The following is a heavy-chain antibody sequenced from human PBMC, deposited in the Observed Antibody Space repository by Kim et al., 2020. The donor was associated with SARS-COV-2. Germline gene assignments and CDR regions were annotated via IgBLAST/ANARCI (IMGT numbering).Heavy chain of an antibody. V-gene: IGHV4-34*01. CDR2: INHSGST. CDR1: GGSFSGYY. Sequence: SETLSLTCAVYGGSFSGYYWSWIRQPPGKGLEWIGEINHSGSTNYNPSLKSRVTISVDTSKNQFSLKLSSVTAADTAVYYCARGSESYYYGSGSRKAGQAYFDYWGQGTLVTVSS. D-gene: IGHD3-10*01. J-gene: IGHJ4*02. CDR3: ARGSESYYYGSGSRKAGQAYFDY.